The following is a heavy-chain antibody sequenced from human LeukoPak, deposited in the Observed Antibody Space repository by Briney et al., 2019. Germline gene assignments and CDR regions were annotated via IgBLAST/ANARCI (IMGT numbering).Heavy chain of an antibody. J-gene: IGHJ4*02. V-gene: IGHV6-1*01. Sequence: SQTLSLTCAVSGDSVSSNSAAWNWIRQSPSRGLEWLGRTYYRSKWHSYYAPSVKSRITINPDTSKNQFSLQLKSVTPEDTAVYYCARMVGLVSDYWGQGTLVTVSS. D-gene: IGHD3-10*01. CDR2: TYYRSKWHS. CDR3: ARMVGLVSDY. CDR1: GDSVSSNSAA.